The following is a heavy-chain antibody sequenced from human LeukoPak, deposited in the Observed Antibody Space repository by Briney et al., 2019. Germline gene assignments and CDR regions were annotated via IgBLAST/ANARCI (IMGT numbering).Heavy chain of an antibody. CDR1: GFTFSSYA. CDR2: ISSSGDT. D-gene: IGHD2-2*01. V-gene: IGHV3-23*01. Sequence: GGSLRLSCAASGFTFSSYAMTWVRQAPGKGLEWVSAISSSGDTYYAGSVKGRFTISRDSSKNTLYLQINSLRAEDTAVYYCAKVPKGGYFDYWGQGTLVTVSS. CDR3: AKVPKGGYFDY. J-gene: IGHJ4*02.